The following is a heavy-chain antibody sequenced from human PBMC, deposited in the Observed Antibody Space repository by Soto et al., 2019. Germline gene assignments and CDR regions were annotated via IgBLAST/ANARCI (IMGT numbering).Heavy chain of an antibody. V-gene: IGHV3-23*01. J-gene: IGHJ4*02. CDR2: LSGSGDIT. D-gene: IGHD3-9*01. Sequence: EVQLLESGGGLVQPGGSLRLSCAVSGFSFSNSAMTWVRQAPGKGLEWVSGLSGSGDITYNTDSVKGRIAISRDTSQNVVYFQMGSLRAEDTAVYYCAKVPQWVLRYHDWFFDYWGQGTLVTVSS. CDR3: AKVPQWVLRYHDWFFDY. CDR1: GFSFSNSA.